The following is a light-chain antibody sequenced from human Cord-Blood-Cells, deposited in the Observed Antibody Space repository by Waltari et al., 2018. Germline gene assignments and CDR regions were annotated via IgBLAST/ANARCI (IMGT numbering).Light chain of an antibody. CDR2: KDR. CDR1: ALPKQY. Sequence: SYELTQPPSASVSPGQTPRITCSGDALPKQYAYWYQQKPGQAPVLVIYKDRERPSGIPERLSGSSSGTTVTLTISGVQAEDEADYYCQSADSSGTYVVFGGGTKLTVL. V-gene: IGLV3-25*02. CDR3: QSADSSGTYVV. J-gene: IGLJ2*01.